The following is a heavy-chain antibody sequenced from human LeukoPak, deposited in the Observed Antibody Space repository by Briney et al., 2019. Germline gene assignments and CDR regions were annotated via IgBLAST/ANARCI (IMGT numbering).Heavy chain of an antibody. CDR1: GGSISSYY. CDR2: IYYGGST. D-gene: IGHD3-22*01. J-gene: IGHJ6*02. V-gene: IGHV4-59*01. Sequence: PSETLSLTCTVSGGSISSYYWSWIRQPPGKGLEWIGYIYYGGSTNYNPSLKSRVTISVDTSKNQFSLKLSSVTAADTAVYYCARMYYYDSSGYYRDYYYYGVDVWGQGTTVTVSS. CDR3: ARMYYYDSSGYYRDYYYYGVDV.